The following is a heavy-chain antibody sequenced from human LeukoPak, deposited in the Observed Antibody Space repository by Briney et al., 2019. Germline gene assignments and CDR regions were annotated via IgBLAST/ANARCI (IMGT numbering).Heavy chain of an antibody. Sequence: ASVKVSCKASGYTFTSYGISWARQAPGQGLEWMGRISAYNANTNYAQNLQGRVTMTTDTSTSTAFMELRSLRSDDTAVYYCARTYYYDSSGYYYLDVDYWGQGTLVTVSS. CDR3: ARTYYYDSSGYYYLDVDY. V-gene: IGHV1-18*01. CDR1: GYTFTSYG. D-gene: IGHD3-22*01. CDR2: ISAYNANT. J-gene: IGHJ4*02.